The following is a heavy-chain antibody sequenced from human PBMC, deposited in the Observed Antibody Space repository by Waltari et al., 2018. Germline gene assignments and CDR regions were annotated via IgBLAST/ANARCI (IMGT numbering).Heavy chain of an antibody. D-gene: IGHD3-3*01. V-gene: IGHV3-33*01. J-gene: IGHJ3*02. CDR1: GFTFSNYG. CDR3: ARDFHRGVAINDAFDI. Sequence: QVQLVESGGGVVQPGRSLRLSCASSGFTFSNYGIPWVRQAPGKGLEWVAVIWYDGSSEYYADSVKGRFTISRDNSKNRLYLQMNSLRAEDTAVYYCARDFHRGVAINDAFDIWGQGTMVTVSS. CDR2: IWYDGSSE.